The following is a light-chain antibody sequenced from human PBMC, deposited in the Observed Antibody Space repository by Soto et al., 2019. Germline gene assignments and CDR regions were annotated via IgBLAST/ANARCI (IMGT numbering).Light chain of an antibody. J-gene: IGLJ2*01. V-gene: IGLV2-8*01. CDR2: EVS. CDR3: ISYAGSNNPVV. Sequence: QSALTQPPSASGSLGQSVTISCTGTSSDVGGYNYVSWYQQHPGKAPKLMIYEVSKRPSGVPDRFSGSKSGNSASLTVSGLQAEDESDYYCISYAGSNNPVVFGGGTKLTVL. CDR1: SSDVGGYNY.